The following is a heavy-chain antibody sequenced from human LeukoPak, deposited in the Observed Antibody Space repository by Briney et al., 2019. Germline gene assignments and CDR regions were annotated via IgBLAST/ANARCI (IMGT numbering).Heavy chain of an antibody. CDR2: IYHTGSA. J-gene: IGHJ4*02. Sequence: PSETLSLTCVVSGFSIRSGYQWAWIRQPPGKGLEWIGSIYHTGSAHYNPSLKSRVTISIDTSNNQFSLRLNSVTAADTAVYYCARDPRWLTPDCTSISCYENYFDPRGQGILVTVSS. CDR1: GFSIRSGYQ. CDR3: ARDPRWLTPDCTSISCYENYFDP. V-gene: IGHV4-38-2*02. D-gene: IGHD2-2*01.